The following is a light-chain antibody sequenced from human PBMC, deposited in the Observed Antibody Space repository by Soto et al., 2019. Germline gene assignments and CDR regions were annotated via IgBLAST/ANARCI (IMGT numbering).Light chain of an antibody. CDR1: QSLVHIDGNTY. V-gene: IGKV2-24*01. J-gene: IGKJ2*01. CDR3: MQATQSYT. CDR2: KIS. Sequence: DIVLTQTRLSSPVTLGQPASISCRSSQSLVHIDGNTYFNWLQQRPGQTPRPLIYKISNRFPGVPDRFSGSGAGTDFTQTISRVEAEDVGVYYCMQATQSYTFGQGTMLEIK.